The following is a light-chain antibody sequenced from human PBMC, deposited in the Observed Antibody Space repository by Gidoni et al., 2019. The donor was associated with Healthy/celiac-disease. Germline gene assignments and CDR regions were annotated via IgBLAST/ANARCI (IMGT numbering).Light chain of an antibody. CDR3: QSYDSSLSVV. Sequence: QSVLTQPPSVSGAPGQRVTISCTGSSSNIGAGYDVHWYQQLPGTAPKLLIYGNSNRPSGVPDRLSGSKSGTSASLAITGLQAEDEADYDCQSYDSSLSVVFGGGTKL. CDR2: GNS. V-gene: IGLV1-40*01. J-gene: IGLJ2*01. CDR1: SSNIGAGYD.